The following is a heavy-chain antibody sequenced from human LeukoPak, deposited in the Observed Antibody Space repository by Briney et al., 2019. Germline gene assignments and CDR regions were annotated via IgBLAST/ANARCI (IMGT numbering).Heavy chain of an antibody. J-gene: IGHJ4*02. Sequence: ASVKVSCKASGYTFTGYYMHWVRQAPGQGLEWMGRINPNSGGTNYAQKFQGRVTRTRDTSISTAYMGLSRLRSDDTAVYYCARGTYYYDSSGYFDYWGQGTLVTVSS. V-gene: IGHV1-2*06. D-gene: IGHD3-22*01. CDR3: ARGTYYYDSSGYFDY. CDR2: INPNSGGT. CDR1: GYTFTGYY.